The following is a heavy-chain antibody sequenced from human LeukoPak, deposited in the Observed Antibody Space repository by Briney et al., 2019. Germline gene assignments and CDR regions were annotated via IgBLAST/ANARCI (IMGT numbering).Heavy chain of an antibody. D-gene: IGHD4-17*01. CDR1: GFTFSSYG. Sequence: GGSLSLSCAASGFTFSSYGMHWVRQAPGKGLEWVAFIRYDGSNKYYADSVKGRFTISRDNSKNTLYLQMNRLRAEDTAVYYCAKVQRYGDYMLWDYWGQGTLVTVSS. J-gene: IGHJ4*02. CDR3: AKVQRYGDYMLWDY. CDR2: IRYDGSNK. V-gene: IGHV3-30*02.